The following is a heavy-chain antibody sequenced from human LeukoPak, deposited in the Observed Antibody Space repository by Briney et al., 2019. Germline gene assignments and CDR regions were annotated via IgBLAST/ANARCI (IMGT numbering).Heavy chain of an antibody. CDR1: GFTFSSYE. D-gene: IGHD1-26*01. V-gene: IGHV3-48*03. J-gene: IGHJ4*02. Sequence: GGSLRLSCAASGFTFSSYEMNWVRQAPGKGLEWVSYISSSGSTIYYADSVKGRFTISRDNAKNSLYLQMNSLRDEDTAVYYCARDLSGSPYFDYWGQGTLVTVSS. CDR3: ARDLSGSPYFDY. CDR2: ISSSGSTI.